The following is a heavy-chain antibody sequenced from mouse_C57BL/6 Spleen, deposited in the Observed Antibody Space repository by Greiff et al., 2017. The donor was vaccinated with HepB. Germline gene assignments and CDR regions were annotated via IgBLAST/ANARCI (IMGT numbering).Heavy chain of an antibody. Sequence: EVKLVESGGGLVKPGGSLKLSCAASGFTFSSYAMSWVRQTPEKRLEWVATISDGGSYTYYPDNVKGRFTISRDNAKNNLYLQMSHLKSEDTAMYYCARAGFAHWGQGTLVTVSA. V-gene: IGHV5-4*03. CDR1: GFTFSSYA. CDR2: ISDGGSYT. CDR3: ARAGFAH. J-gene: IGHJ3*01.